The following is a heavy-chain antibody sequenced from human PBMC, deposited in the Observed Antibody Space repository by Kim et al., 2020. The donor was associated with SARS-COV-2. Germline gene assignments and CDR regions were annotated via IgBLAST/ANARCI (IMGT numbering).Heavy chain of an antibody. J-gene: IGHJ4*02. CDR2: YYSGST. CDR3: GSGYNY. Sequence: YYSGSTYYNPSLKSRVTISVDTSKNQFSLKLSSVTAADTAVYYCGSGYNYWGQGTLVTVSS. V-gene: IGHV4-31*02. D-gene: IGHD3-22*01.